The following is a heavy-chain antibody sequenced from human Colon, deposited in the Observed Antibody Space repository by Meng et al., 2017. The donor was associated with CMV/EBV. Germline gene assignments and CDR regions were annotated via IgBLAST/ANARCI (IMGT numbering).Heavy chain of an antibody. CDR3: ATELSRGGY. CDR1: GYTFTAHG. Sequence: VHLLQSGPELTKPGASVKVSCKASGYTFTAHGFIWLRQAPGQGPEWMGWISAYNHHTNYPQKFPDRVTMTTDTSTSTAYMELRSLRSADTAIYYCATELSRGGYWGQGTLVTVSS. J-gene: IGHJ4*02. V-gene: IGHV1-18*01. CDR2: ISAYNHHT.